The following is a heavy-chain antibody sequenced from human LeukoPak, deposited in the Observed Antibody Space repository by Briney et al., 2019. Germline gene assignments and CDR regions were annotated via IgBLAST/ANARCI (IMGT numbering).Heavy chain of an antibody. D-gene: IGHD6-13*01. CDR1: GFTFSDYY. V-gene: IGHV3-11*01. CDR2: ISSSGSST. J-gene: IGHJ4*02. CDR3: ARTAGGYFDY. Sequence: GGSLRLSCAASGFTFSDYYMSWIRQAPGKGLEWVSYISSSGSSTFHADSVKGRFTISRDNAKNSLYLQMNSLTAEDTAVYHCARTAGGYFDYWGQGNLVTVSS.